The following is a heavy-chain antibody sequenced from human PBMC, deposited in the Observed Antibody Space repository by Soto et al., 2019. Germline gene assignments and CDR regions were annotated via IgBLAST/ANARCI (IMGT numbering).Heavy chain of an antibody. CDR1: GGSISSYY. Sequence: QVQLQESGPGLVKPSETLSLTCTVSGGSISSYYWSWIRQPPGKGLEWIGYIYYSGSTNYNPSLKSRVTISVDTSKNQFSLKLSSVTAADTAVYYCAREGAVSIFDYWGQGTLVTVSS. V-gene: IGHV4-59*01. D-gene: IGHD6-19*01. CDR2: IYYSGST. CDR3: AREGAVSIFDY. J-gene: IGHJ4*02.